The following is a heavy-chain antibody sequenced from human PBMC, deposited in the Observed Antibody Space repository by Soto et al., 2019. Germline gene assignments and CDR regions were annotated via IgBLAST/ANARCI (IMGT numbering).Heavy chain of an antibody. CDR2: ISVRGDYR. D-gene: IGHD2-21*01. Sequence: EGQLLQSGGGLVQPGGSLRVSCAASGFTFSSSGMSWVRQAPGKGLEWVSSISVRGDYRYYVDSVKGRFTISRDNSKNRLYLQMNGLTAEDTAVDYCANHGGVDFWGECTMVAVCS. CDR3: ANHGGVDF. J-gene: IGHJ3*01. CDR1: GFTFSSSG. V-gene: IGHV3-23*01.